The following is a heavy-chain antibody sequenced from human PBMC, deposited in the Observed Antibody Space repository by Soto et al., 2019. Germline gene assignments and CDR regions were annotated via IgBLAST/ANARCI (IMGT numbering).Heavy chain of an antibody. CDR3: AIAGFYGDYVFGIDY. CDR1: GFTFSSYA. Sequence: GGSLRLSCAASGFTFSSYAMHWVRQAPGKGLECVAVISYDGSNKYYADSVKGRFTISRDNSKNTLYLQMNSLRAEDTAVYYCAIAGFYGDYVFGIDYWGQGTLVTVSS. J-gene: IGHJ4*02. V-gene: IGHV3-30-3*01. D-gene: IGHD4-17*01. CDR2: ISYDGSNK.